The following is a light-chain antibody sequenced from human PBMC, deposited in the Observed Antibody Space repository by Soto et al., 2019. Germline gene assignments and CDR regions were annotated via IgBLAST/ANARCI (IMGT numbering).Light chain of an antibody. V-gene: IGLV1-44*01. Sequence: QLVLTQPPSASGTPGQRVTISCSGSSSNVGSNIVNWYQQLPGTAPKLLIYNNNQRPSGVPDRFSGSKSGTSASLATSGLQSEDEADYYCAAWDDSLNGVVFGGGTKVTVL. CDR3: AAWDDSLNGVV. J-gene: IGLJ2*01. CDR1: SSNVGSNI. CDR2: NNN.